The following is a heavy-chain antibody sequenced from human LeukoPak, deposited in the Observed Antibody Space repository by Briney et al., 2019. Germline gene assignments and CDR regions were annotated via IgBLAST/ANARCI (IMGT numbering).Heavy chain of an antibody. J-gene: IGHJ5*02. CDR1: GYTFTGYY. Sequence: GASVKVSCKASGYTFTGYYMHWVRQAPGQGLEWMGWINPNSGGTNYAQKFQGRVTMTRDTSISTAYMELSRLRSDDTAVYYCARDLYRSSWYLCFDLCGQGTLVTVSS. V-gene: IGHV1-2*02. CDR2: INPNSGGT. D-gene: IGHD6-13*01. CDR3: ARDLYRSSWYLCFDL.